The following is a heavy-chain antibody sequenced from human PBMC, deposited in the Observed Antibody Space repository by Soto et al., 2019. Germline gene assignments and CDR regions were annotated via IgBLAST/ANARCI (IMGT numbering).Heavy chain of an antibody. V-gene: IGHV4-59*08. Sequence: PSETLSLTCTVSGGSISSYYWSWIRQPPGKGLEWIGYIYYSGSTNYNPSLKSRVTISVDTSKNQFSLKLSSVTAADTAVYYCARPTPSEDPRGNYYYYGIDVCGQGTTVTVSS. J-gene: IGHJ6*02. CDR1: GGSISSYY. D-gene: IGHD2-15*01. CDR2: IYYSGST. CDR3: ARPTPSEDPRGNYYYYGIDV.